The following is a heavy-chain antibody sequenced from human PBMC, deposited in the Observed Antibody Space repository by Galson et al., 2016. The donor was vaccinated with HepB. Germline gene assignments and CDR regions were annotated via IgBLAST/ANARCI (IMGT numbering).Heavy chain of an antibody. D-gene: IGHD3-22*01. Sequence: PALVKPTQTLTLTCTVSGFSLTTSGMGVGWIRQPAGRALEWLAFSYWDDETLYSPSLETRLTRTTDSSKNLVVLRLTNMDPVDAGTYYCAHTVYDNSDYSPTWGQGTLVTVSS. V-gene: IGHV2-5*02. J-gene: IGHJ5*02. CDR1: GFSLTTSGMG. CDR2: SYWDDET. CDR3: AHTVYDNSDYSPT.